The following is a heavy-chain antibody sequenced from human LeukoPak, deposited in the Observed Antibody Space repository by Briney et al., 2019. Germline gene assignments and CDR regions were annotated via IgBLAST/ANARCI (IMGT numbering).Heavy chain of an antibody. J-gene: IGHJ6*03. Sequence: PSETLSLTCTVSGYSISSGYYWGWIRQPPGKGLEWIGTIFHSGSTYSNPSLKSRVTISVDTSKNQFSLNLSSVTAADTAVYYCARVGYYPDYYMDVWGKGTTVTVS. CDR2: IFHSGST. D-gene: IGHD2-21*01. V-gene: IGHV4-38-2*02. CDR3: ARVGYYPDYYMDV. CDR1: GYSISSGYY.